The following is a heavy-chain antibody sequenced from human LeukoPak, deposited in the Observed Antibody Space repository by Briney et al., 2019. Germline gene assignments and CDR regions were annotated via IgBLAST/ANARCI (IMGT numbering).Heavy chain of an antibody. J-gene: IGHJ4*02. CDR3: AKDTSGYEYYFDY. Sequence: VASVKVSCKASGYTFTDYYIHWVRQAPGQGLEWMGWINPNSGGTNFAQKFQGRVTMTRDTSISTAYMELSRLRSDDTAVYYCAKDTSGYEYYFDYWGQGTLVTVSS. CDR1: GYTFTDYY. CDR2: INPNSGGT. D-gene: IGHD3-22*01. V-gene: IGHV1-2*02.